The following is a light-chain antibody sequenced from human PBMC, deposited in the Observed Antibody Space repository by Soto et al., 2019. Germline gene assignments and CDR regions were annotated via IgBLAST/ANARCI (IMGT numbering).Light chain of an antibody. CDR1: QIITTW. Sequence: DIQMTQSPSTLSASEGDRVVITCRASQIITTWLAWYQQKPGKAPKLLIYDASSLESGVPSRFSGSGSGTEFTLTISRLQPDDFATYYCQQYNDYWTFGQGTKVDIK. J-gene: IGKJ1*01. V-gene: IGKV1-5*01. CDR3: QQYNDYWT. CDR2: DAS.